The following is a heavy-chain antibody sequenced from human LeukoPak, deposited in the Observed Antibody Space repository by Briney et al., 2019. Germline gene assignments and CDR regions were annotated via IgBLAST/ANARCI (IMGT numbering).Heavy chain of an antibody. CDR1: GFTVITND. CDR2: LYSDGNT. J-gene: IGHJ4*02. V-gene: IGHV3-53*01. Sequence: GGSLRLSCAASGFTVITNDRTWIRQAPGKGLEWVSVLYSDGNTKYADSVQGRFTISRDNSKNTLYLEMNSLSPDDTAVYYCARGVEPLAANTLAYWGQGTLVTVSS. D-gene: IGHD1-14*01. CDR3: ARGVEPLAANTLAY.